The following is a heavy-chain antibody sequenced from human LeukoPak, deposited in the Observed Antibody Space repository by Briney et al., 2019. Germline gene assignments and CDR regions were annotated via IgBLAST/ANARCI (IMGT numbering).Heavy chain of an antibody. CDR3: AMAYSSSWYYFDY. D-gene: IGHD6-13*01. J-gene: IGHJ4*02. CDR1: GGSMXSXX. Sequence: SETLSLTCTVSGGSMXSXXXSXXXQPPGXXLEWIGYIYYSGSTKYNPSLKSRVTIAVDTSKNQFSLRLSSVTAADTAVYYCAMAYSSSWYYFDYWGQGTLVTVSS. CDR2: IYYSGST. V-gene: IGHV4-59*01.